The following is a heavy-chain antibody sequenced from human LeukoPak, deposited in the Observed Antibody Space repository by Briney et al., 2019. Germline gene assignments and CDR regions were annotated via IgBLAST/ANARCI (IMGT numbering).Heavy chain of an antibody. J-gene: IGHJ4*02. D-gene: IGHD6-13*01. CDR3: ARDPLLFIDQQLSLRPLDY. V-gene: IGHV3-7*01. CDR2: IKQDGSEK. CDR1: GFTFSSRDW. Sequence: PGGSLRLSCVASGFTFSSRDWMTWVRQAPGKGLEWVANIKQDGSEKYYVDSVKGRFTISRDNAKNSLYLQMNSLRAEDTAVYYCARDPLLFIDQQLSLRPLDYWGQGILVTVSS.